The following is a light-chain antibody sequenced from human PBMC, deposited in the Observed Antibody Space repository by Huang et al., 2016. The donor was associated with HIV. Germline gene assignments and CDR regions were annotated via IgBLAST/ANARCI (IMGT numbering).Light chain of an antibody. CDR2: GAS. J-gene: IGKJ1*01. Sequence: EMVMTQSPATLSVSPGERATLSCRASQSVSSNLAWYQQKPGQAPRLLIYGASTRATGIPARFSGSGSGTEFTLTISSLQSEDFAVYHCQQYNKWPSTFGQGTKVEIK. CDR1: QSVSSN. V-gene: IGKV3-15*01. CDR3: QQYNKWPST.